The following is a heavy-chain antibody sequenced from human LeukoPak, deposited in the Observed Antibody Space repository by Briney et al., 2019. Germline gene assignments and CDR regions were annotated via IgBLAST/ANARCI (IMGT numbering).Heavy chain of an antibody. CDR2: MNPNSGNT. CDR3: ARGSLPARDDY. V-gene: IGHV1-8*02. Sequence: ASVKVSCKASGGTFSSYAISWVRQATGQGLEWMGWMNPNSGNTGYAQKFQGRVTMTRNTSISTAYMELSSLRSEDTAVYYCARGSLPARDDYWGQGTLVTVSS. D-gene: IGHD1-26*01. J-gene: IGHJ4*02. CDR1: GGTFSSYA.